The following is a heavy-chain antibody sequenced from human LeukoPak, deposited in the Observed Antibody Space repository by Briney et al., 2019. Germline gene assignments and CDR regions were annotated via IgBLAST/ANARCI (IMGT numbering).Heavy chain of an antibody. D-gene: IGHD3-3*01. CDR2: IRQDGSEK. CDR3: ARENVDYDFWSGYPNWFDP. V-gene: IGHV3-7*05. J-gene: IGHJ5*02. CDR1: GFTFTSYW. Sequence: GGSLRLSCAVSGFTFTSYWMSWARQAPGKGLEWVANIRQDGSEKYYVDSVKGRFFISRDNAKKSLYLQMNSLRADDTAVYYCARENVDYDFWSGYPNWFDPWGQGTLVTVSS.